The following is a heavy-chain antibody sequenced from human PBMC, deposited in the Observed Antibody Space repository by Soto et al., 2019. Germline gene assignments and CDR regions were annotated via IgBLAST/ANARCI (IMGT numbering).Heavy chain of an antibody. Sequence: QLQLQESGPGLVKPSETLSLTCTVSGGSISSSSYYWGWIRQPPGKGLEWIGSIYYSGRTYYNPSLKSRVTISVDTSKNQFSLKLSSVTAADTAVYYCASRQWLGDFDYWGQGTLVTVSS. CDR3: ASRQWLGDFDY. V-gene: IGHV4-39*01. CDR2: IYYSGRT. D-gene: IGHD6-19*01. J-gene: IGHJ4*02. CDR1: GGSISSSSYY.